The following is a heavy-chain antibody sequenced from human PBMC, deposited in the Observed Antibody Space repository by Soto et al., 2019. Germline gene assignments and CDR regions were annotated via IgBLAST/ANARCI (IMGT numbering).Heavy chain of an antibody. CDR3: AKSLQTYYYDSSGYYYVPQPNYGMDV. D-gene: IGHD3-22*01. V-gene: IGHV3-30*18. CDR1: GFTFSSYG. J-gene: IGHJ6*02. Sequence: GSLRLSCAASGFTFSSYGMHWVRQAPGKGLGWVAVITYDGSNKYYADSVKGRFTISRDNSKNTLYLQMNSLRAEDTAVYYCAKSLQTYYYDSSGYYYVPQPNYGMDVWGQGTTVTVSS. CDR2: ITYDGSNK.